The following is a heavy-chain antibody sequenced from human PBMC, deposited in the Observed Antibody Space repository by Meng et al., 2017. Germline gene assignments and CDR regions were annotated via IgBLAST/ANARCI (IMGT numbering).Heavy chain of an antibody. D-gene: IGHD1-14*01. CDR1: GGTFSSNA. J-gene: IGHJ6*02. CDR3: ARDPVARKYYYGMDV. V-gene: IGHV1-69*06. CDR2: IIPIFGTA. Sequence: HGQVVRPGAEVKEAGSSGKVSCKAAGGTFSSNAISWVRQAPGQGLEWMGGIIPIFGTANYAQRFQGRVKITADKSTSTAYMELSSLRSEDTAVYYCARDPVARKYYYGMDVWGQGTTVTVSS.